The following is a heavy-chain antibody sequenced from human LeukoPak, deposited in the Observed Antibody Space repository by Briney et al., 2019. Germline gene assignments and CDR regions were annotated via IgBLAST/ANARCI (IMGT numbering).Heavy chain of an antibody. V-gene: IGHV1-8*01. CDR2: MNPNSGNT. Sequence: AVNVSCEASGYTFTSYDINWVRQATGQGLEWMGWMNPNSGNTGYAQKFQGRVTMTRNTSISTAYMELSSLRSEDTAVYYCARMTRSYDFWSGPGNYYYYMDVWGKGTTVTVSS. J-gene: IGHJ6*03. CDR3: ARMTRSYDFWSGPGNYYYYMDV. CDR1: GYTFTSYD. D-gene: IGHD3-3*01.